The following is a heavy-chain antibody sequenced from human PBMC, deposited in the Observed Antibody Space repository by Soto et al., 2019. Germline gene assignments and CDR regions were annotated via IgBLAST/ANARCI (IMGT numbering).Heavy chain of an antibody. CDR1: GFTFDDYA. V-gene: IGHV3-9*01. J-gene: IGHJ6*03. CDR3: AKLISSWGIAVAGTHPRGYYMDV. Sequence: PGGSLRLSCAASGFTFDDYAMHWVRQAPGKGLKWVSGISWNSGSIGYADYVKGRFTISRDNAKNSLYLQMNSLRAEDTALYYCAKLISSWGIAVAGTHPRGYYMDVWGKGTTVTVSS. D-gene: IGHD6-19*01. CDR2: ISWNSGSI.